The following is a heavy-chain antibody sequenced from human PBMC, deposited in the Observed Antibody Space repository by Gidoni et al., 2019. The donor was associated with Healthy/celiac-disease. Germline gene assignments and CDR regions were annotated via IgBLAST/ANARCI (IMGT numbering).Heavy chain of an antibody. CDR2: ISSSSSTL. Sequence: VQLVESGGGLVQPGGSLRLPCAASGFTFSSYSMNWVRQDPGKGLGWVSYISSSSSTLYYADSVKGRFTISRDNAKNSLYLQMNSLRAEDTAVYYCARDRVHGYNWFDPWGQGTLVTVSS. CDR3: ARDRVHGYNWFDP. J-gene: IGHJ5*02. V-gene: IGHV3-48*01. CDR1: GFTFSSYS. D-gene: IGHD3-10*01.